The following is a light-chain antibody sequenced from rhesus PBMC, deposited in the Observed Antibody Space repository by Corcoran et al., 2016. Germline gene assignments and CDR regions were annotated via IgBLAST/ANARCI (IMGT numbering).Light chain of an antibody. J-gene: IGKJ2*01. Sequence: DIQMTQSPSSLSASVGDTVTITCRASQGISNNLAWSQQKPGKVHKLLIYYASTLQSGVQTRLRVSGSGIDFTLTISSLQPEEFATYYGQHGCGTPMYSFGQGTKVEIK. CDR2: YAS. CDR1: QGISNN. CDR3: QHGCGTPMYS. V-gene: IGKV1S15*01.